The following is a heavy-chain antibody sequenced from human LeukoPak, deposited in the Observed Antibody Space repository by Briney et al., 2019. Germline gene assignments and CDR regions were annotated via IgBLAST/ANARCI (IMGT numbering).Heavy chain of an antibody. CDR3: ARFGDTSTTLDY. CDR2: IRKDGNWR. J-gene: IGHJ4*02. D-gene: IGHD3-16*01. V-gene: IGHV3-7*01. Sequence: GGSLRLSCAASGFTFSRHWMSWVRQAPGKGLEWVAHIRKDGNWRHHEDSVEGRFTISRDNAKNSLYLQMNSLRVEDTAVYYCARFGDTSTTLDYWGQGTRVTVSS. CDR1: GFTFSRHW.